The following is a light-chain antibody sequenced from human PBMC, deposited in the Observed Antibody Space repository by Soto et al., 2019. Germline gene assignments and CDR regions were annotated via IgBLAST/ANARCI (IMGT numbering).Light chain of an antibody. V-gene: IGKV3-15*01. CDR3: QQYCKWPPWT. J-gene: IGKJ1*01. Sequence: EIVMTQSPATLSVSPGERATLSCRASQSVNSNLAWYQQKPGQAPRLLMYGASTRATGIPARFSGSGSGTEFTLTISSLQSEDFAFYYCQQYCKWPPWTFGQGTKVEIK. CDR2: GAS. CDR1: QSVNSN.